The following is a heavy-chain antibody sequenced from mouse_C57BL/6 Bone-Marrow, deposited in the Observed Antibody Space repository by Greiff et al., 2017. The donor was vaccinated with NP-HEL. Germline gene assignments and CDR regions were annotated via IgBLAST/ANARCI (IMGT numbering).Heavy chain of an antibody. D-gene: IGHD2-4*01. CDR1: GFTFSDYG. CDR2: ISNLAYSI. Sequence: EVMLVESGGGLVQPGGSLKLSCAASGFTFSDYGLAWVRQAPRKGPEWVAFISNLAYSIYYADTVTGRFTISRENAKNTLYLEMSSLRSEDTAMYYCARQGDYAHWYFDVWGTGTTVTVSS. V-gene: IGHV5-15*04. CDR3: ARQGDYAHWYFDV. J-gene: IGHJ1*03.